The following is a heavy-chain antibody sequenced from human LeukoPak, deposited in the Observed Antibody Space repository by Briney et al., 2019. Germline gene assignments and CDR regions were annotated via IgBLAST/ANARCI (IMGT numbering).Heavy chain of an antibody. CDR2: IDGSSTTI. D-gene: IGHD3-10*01. Sequence: GGSLRLSCAASGFTFSTSNMNWVRQAPRKGLEWISYIDGSSTTILYADSVKGRFTISRDNAKSSLYLQMNSLRDDDTAVYYCARSITMIRGATLPIDYWGLGSLVTVSS. V-gene: IGHV3-48*02. CDR3: ARSITMIRGATLPIDY. CDR1: GFTFSTSN. J-gene: IGHJ4*02.